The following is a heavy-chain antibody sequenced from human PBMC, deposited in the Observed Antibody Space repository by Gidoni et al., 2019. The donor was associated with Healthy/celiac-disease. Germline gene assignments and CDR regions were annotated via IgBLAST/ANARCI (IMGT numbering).Heavy chain of an antibody. V-gene: IGHV3-43*01. Sequence: EVQLVESGGVVVQPGGSLRLSCAASGFTFDDYTMHWVRQAPGKGLEWVSLISWDGGSTYYADSVKGRFTISRDNSKNSLYLQMNSLRTEDTALYYCAKDGGDYGFYWYFDLWGRGTLVTVSS. D-gene: IGHD4-17*01. CDR1: GFTFDDYT. CDR2: ISWDGGST. CDR3: AKDGGDYGFYWYFDL. J-gene: IGHJ2*01.